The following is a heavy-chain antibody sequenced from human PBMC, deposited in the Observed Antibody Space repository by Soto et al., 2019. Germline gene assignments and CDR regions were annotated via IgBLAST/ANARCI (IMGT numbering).Heavy chain of an antibody. CDR1: GYTFTGYN. V-gene: IGHV1-2*04. D-gene: IGHD4-17*01. CDR2: INPNSGGT. J-gene: IGHJ4*02. Sequence: ASVKVSCKAFGYTFTGYNMHWVRQAPGQGLEWMGWINPNSGGTNYAQKFQGWVTMTRDTSISTAYMELRSLRSDDTAVYYCERGGLSRDYDYWGQGTLVTVS. CDR3: ERGGLSRDYDY.